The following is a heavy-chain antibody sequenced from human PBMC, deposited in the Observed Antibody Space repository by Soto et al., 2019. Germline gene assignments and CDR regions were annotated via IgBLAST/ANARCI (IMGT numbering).Heavy chain of an antibody. D-gene: IGHD6-13*01. CDR2: IKQDGSEK. CDR1: GFTFSTYW. V-gene: IGHV3-7*01. CDR3: ARVLAAADSL. J-gene: IGHJ4*02. Sequence: GGSLRLSCAASGFTFSTYWMHWVRQAPGKGLEWVANIKQDGSEKYYLDSVKGRFTISRDNAKSSLYLQMNSLGAEDTAVYYCARVLAAADSLWGQGTLVTVSS.